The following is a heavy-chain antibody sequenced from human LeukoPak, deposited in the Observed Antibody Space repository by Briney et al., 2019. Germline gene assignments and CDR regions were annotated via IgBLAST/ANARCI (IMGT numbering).Heavy chain of an antibody. D-gene: IGHD3-10*01. CDR3: AREGVRGVCWFDP. CDR1: GGSISSYY. V-gene: IGHV4-59*12. J-gene: IGHJ5*02. Sequence: SETLSLTCTVSGGSISSYYWSWIRQPPGKGLEWIGYIYYSGSTNYNPSLKSRVTISVDTSKNQFSLKLSSVTAADTAVYYCAREGVRGVCWFDPWGQGTLVTVSS. CDR2: IYYSGST.